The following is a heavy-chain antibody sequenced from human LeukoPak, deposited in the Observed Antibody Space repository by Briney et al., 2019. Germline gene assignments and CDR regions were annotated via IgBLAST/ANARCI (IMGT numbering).Heavy chain of an antibody. D-gene: IGHD3-10*01. J-gene: IGHJ4*02. CDR2: ISSSSTYI. Sequence: GGSLRLSCAASGFTFVSYTMNWVRQAPGKGLEWVSSISSSSTYIYYADSVKGRFTISRDNAKNSLSLQMNSLRAEDTAVYYCARDYGSGNYFLYFDSWGQGALVTVSS. V-gene: IGHV3-21*01. CDR3: ARDYGSGNYFLYFDS. CDR1: GFTFVSYT.